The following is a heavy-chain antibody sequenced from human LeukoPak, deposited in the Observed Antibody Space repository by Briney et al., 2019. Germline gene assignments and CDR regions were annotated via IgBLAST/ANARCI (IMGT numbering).Heavy chain of an antibody. CDR2: MYYSGST. CDR1: GGSISSGDYY. J-gene: IGHJ5*02. D-gene: IGHD3-22*01. Sequence: SETLSLTCTVSGGSISSGDYYWSWIRQPPGKGLEWIAYMYYSGSTYYNPSLKSRVTMSADISKNQLSLKQSSVTAADTAVYYCARPYYYDSRIDPWGQGILVTVSS. V-gene: IGHV4-30-4*01. CDR3: ARPYYYDSRIDP.